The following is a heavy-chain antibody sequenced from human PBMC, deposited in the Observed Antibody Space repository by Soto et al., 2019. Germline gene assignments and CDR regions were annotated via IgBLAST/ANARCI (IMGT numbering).Heavy chain of an antibody. CDR1: GFTFSSYA. V-gene: IGHV3-30-3*01. D-gene: IGHD3-3*01. Sequence: QVQLMESGGGVVQPGRSLRLSCAASGFTFSSYAMHWVRQAPGKGLEWVAVISYDGSNKYYADSVKGRFTISRDNSKNTLYLQMNSLRAEDTAVYYCAGTFQSGYFDYWGQGTLVTVSS. CDR3: AGTFQSGYFDY. J-gene: IGHJ4*02. CDR2: ISYDGSNK.